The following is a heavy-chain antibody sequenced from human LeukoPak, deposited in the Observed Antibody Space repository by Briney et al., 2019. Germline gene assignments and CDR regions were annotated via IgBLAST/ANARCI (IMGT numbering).Heavy chain of an antibody. CDR1: GFTLSGYW. V-gene: IGHV3-7*02. Sequence: PGGSLRLSCAASGFTLSGYWMSWVRQAPGKGLELVATINEDLIKKYHMPFLNCRFILPSQNVNHSLHLQMNSLTAEATAVYYCARHGYCSGGTCLDVWGEGTTVTVSS. D-gene: IGHD2-15*01. CDR3: ARHGYCSGGTCLDV. CDR2: INEDLIKK. J-gene: IGHJ6*04.